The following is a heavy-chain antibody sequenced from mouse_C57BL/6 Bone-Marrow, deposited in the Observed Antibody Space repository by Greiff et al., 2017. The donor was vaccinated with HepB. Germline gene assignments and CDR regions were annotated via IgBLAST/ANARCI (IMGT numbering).Heavy chain of an antibody. CDR1: GFTFSDYY. CDR3: ARRDGTTVDY. D-gene: IGHD1-1*01. CDR2: ISGGGGNT. Sequence: DVKLVESGGGLVQPGGSLKLSCAASGFTFSDYYMYWVRQTPEKRLEWVATISGGGGNTYYPDSVKGRFTISRDNAKNTLYLQMSSLRSEDTALYYCARRDGTTVDYWGQGTTLTVSS. V-gene: IGHV5-9*01. J-gene: IGHJ2*01.